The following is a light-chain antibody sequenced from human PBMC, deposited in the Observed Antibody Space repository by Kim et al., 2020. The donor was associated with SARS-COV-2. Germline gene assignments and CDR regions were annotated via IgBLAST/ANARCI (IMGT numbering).Light chain of an antibody. CDR2: SAS. Sequence: VSVGDRVTIPCRASQTITTYLNWYQQKPGKAPKLLVYSASTLQTGVPSRFTGSGSGTDFTLTITSLQPEDFATYYCQESYTDPYTFGQGTKVEI. CDR1: QTITTY. CDR3: QESYTDPYT. J-gene: IGKJ2*01. V-gene: IGKV1-39*01.